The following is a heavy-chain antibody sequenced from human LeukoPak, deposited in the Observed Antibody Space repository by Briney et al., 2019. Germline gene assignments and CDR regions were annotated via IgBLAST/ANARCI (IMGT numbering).Heavy chain of an antibody. Sequence: SVKVSCKASGGTFSSYAISWVRQAPGQGLEWMGGIIPILGTANYAQKFQGRVTITADESTSTAYMELSSLRSEDTAVYYCARDATTYPNWFDPWGQGTLVTVSS. V-gene: IGHV1-69*13. J-gene: IGHJ5*02. D-gene: IGHD1-7*01. CDR2: IIPILGTA. CDR1: GGTFSSYA. CDR3: ARDATTYPNWFDP.